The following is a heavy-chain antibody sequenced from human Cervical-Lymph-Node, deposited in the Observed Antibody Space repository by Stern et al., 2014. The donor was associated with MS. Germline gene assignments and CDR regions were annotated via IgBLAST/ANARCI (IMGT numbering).Heavy chain of an antibody. Sequence: VQLEESGAEVQKPGSAVKVSCRASGGTFSSSDISWVRQAPGQGLEWMGGSSPIIGTANYAPKYQGRVTITADESTSTAYMELSSLRSEDTAIYYCALGGFGHYFEYWGQGTLVTVSS. CDR2: SSPIIGTA. J-gene: IGHJ4*02. D-gene: IGHD3-10*01. CDR3: ALGGFGHYFEY. CDR1: GGTFSSSD. V-gene: IGHV1-69*01.